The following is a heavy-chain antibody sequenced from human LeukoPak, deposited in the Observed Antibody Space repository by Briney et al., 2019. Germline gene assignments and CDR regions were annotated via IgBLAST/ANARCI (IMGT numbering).Heavy chain of an antibody. CDR2: IYYSGST. CDR3: ARRVPAAIRVRTGFDY. J-gene: IGHJ4*02. V-gene: IGHV4-39*07. CDR1: GGSISSSSYY. D-gene: IGHD2-2*01. Sequence: SETLSLTRTVSGGSISSSSYYWGWIRQPPGKGLEWIGSIYYSGSTNYNPSLKSRVTISVDTSKNQFSLKLSSVTAADTAVYYCARRVPAAIRVRTGFDYWGQGTLVTVSS.